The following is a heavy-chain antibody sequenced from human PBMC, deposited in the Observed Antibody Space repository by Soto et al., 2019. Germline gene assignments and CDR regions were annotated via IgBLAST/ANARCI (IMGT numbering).Heavy chain of an antibody. CDR1: GGSISSYY. CDR2: IYYSGST. J-gene: IGHJ6*02. Sequence: SETLSLTCTVSGGSISSYYWSWIRQSPGKGLEWIGYIYYSGSTNYNPSLKSRVTISVDTSKNQFSLKLSSVTAADTAVYYCARVTYYYDSSGYYYYYGMDVWGQGTTVTVSS. D-gene: IGHD3-22*01. CDR3: ARVTYYYDSSGYYYYYGMDV. V-gene: IGHV4-59*01.